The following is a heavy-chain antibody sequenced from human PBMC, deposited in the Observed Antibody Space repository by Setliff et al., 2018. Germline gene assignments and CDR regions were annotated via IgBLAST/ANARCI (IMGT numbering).Heavy chain of an antibody. CDR1: GFIFSSYG. CDR2: IRYNGGSE. D-gene: IGHD6-13*01. J-gene: IGHJ4*02. Sequence: PGGSLRLSCAASGFIFSSYGMHWVRQAPGKGPEWVTFIRYNGGSEYYAGSVRGRFTISRDNSKKTLFLQMNSLRVEDTAIYYCAKDVVGYSSTWPKRDYFDYWGQGTLVTVSS. CDR3: AKDVVGYSSTWPKRDYFDY. V-gene: IGHV3-30*02.